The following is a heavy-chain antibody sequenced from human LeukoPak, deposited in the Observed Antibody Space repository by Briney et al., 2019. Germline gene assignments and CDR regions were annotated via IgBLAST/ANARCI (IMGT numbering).Heavy chain of an antibody. CDR1: GFSLSTAGVA. CDR3: ARQGLSATAEYFQN. V-gene: IGHV2-5*02. D-gene: IGHD5/OR15-5a*01. J-gene: IGHJ1*01. Sequence: ESGPTLVNPTQTLTLTCSFSGFSLSTAGVAVGWIRQPPGKALEWLALIYWDDDKRYTPSLKSRLTITKGTSKNQVVLTMTDMDPMDTATYFCARQGLSATAEYFQNWGQGTLVTVSS. CDR2: IYWDDDK.